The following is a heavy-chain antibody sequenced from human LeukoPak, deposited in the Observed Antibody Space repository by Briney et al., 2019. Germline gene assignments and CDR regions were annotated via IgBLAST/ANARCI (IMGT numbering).Heavy chain of an antibody. CDR1: GFTFSNAW. V-gene: IGHV3-74*01. CDR3: ARGRPHGNDY. J-gene: IGHJ4*02. Sequence: GGSLRLSCAASGFTFSNAWMNWVRQAPGKGLVWVSRIASDGGSTTYADSVKGRFSISRDNAKNTLYLQMNSLRVEDTAVCYCARGRPHGNDYWGQGTLVTVSS. CDR2: IASDGGST. D-gene: IGHD4-23*01.